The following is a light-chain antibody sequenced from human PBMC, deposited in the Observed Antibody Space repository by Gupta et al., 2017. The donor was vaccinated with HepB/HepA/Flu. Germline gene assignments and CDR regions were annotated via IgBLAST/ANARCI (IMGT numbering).Light chain of an antibody. V-gene: IGLV3-25*03. J-gene: IGLJ3*02. CDR3: QSADSSGIWV. CDR2: KDR. CDR1: ALPEQY. Sequence: SYELTQPPPVPVSPGQTATITCSGDALPEQYAYWYQQKSGQAPVLVIYKDRERPSGIPERFSGSNSGTTVTLTIIGVQAEDEADYYCQSADSSGIWVFGGGTKLTVL.